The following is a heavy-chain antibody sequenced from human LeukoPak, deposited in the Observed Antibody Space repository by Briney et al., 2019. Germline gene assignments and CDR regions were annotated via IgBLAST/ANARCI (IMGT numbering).Heavy chain of an antibody. CDR3: ARTHSYGSQYYFDY. CDR1: GASVVSGSFY. D-gene: IGHD5-18*01. CDR2: ISYSGHT. J-gene: IGHJ4*02. V-gene: IGHV4-61*01. Sequence: SEPLSLTCTVSGASVVSGSFYWNWVRQPPGKGLERIGYISYSGHTNYNPSFKSRVTMSVDKSKNQFSLKLTSVTAADRAVCFCARTHSYGSQYYFDYWAQGALVTVSS.